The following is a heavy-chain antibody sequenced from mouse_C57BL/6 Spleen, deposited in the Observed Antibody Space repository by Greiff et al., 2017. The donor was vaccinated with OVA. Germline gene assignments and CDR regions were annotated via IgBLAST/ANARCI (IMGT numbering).Heavy chain of an antibody. Sequence: LVEPGASVKISCKASGYAFSSSWMNWVKQRPGKGLEWIGRIYPGDGDTNYNGKFKGKATPTADQSSSTAYMPLSSLTSEDSAVYSCATGGTTVVVDYWGQGTTLTVSS. CDR2: IYPGDGDT. J-gene: IGHJ2*01. D-gene: IGHD1-1*01. V-gene: IGHV1-82*01. CDR1: GYAFSSSW. CDR3: ATGGTTVVVDY.